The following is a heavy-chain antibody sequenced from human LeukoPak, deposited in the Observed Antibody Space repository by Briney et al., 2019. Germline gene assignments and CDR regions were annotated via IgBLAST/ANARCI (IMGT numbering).Heavy chain of an antibody. Sequence: PGGSLRLSCAASGFTFYSYAMSWVSQAPGKGLEWVSTISGSGGGTYYADSVKGRFTISRDNSKNTLCVQMNSLRAEDTAIYYCARAISIVGATNFDYWGQGTLVTVSS. CDR2: ISGSGGGT. J-gene: IGHJ4*02. V-gene: IGHV3-23*01. CDR3: ARAISIVGATNFDY. CDR1: GFTFYSYA. D-gene: IGHD1-26*01.